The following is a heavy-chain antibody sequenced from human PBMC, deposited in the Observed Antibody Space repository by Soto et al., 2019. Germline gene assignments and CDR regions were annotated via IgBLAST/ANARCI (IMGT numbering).Heavy chain of an antibody. CDR3: ARHVGVPGTRGFDY. CDR1: GGSISETYW. J-gene: IGHJ4*02. V-gene: IGHV4-4*02. CDR2: TSYRGTA. Sequence: QVQLQESGPGLVEPSETLSLTCAVSGGSISETYWWSWVRQPPGKGLQWIGETSYRGTAPYNPSLRSRVTISIDTSRNQISLTLISVTAADSASYYCARHVGVPGTRGFDYWGQGTLVTVSS. D-gene: IGHD1-1*01.